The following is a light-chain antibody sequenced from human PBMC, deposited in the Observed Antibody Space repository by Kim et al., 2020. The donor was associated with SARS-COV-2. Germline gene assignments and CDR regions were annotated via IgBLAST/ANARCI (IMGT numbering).Light chain of an antibody. CDR2: GAS. Sequence: EIVMTQSPATLSVSPGERATLSCRASQSVSSNLVWYHQKTGQAPRLLIYGASTRATAIPARFSGSGSGTEFTLSISSLLSEDFAVYYCQQYNNWPPLTFGEGTKVDIK. CDR3: QQYNNWPPLT. J-gene: IGKJ4*02. V-gene: IGKV3-15*01. CDR1: QSVSSN.